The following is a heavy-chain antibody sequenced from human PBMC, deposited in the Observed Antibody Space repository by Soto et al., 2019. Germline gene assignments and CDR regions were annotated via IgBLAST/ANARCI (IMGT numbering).Heavy chain of an antibody. J-gene: IGHJ6*02. D-gene: IGHD3-16*01. CDR3: ARVGANYYYYYGMDV. CDR1: GFTFSSYA. V-gene: IGHV3-30-3*01. CDR2: ISYDGSNK. Sequence: GGSLRLSCAASGFTFSSYAMHWVRQAPGKGLEWVAVISYDGSNKFYAYYVKGRFTISRDNSKNTLYLQMNSLRAEDTAVYYCARVGANYYYYYGMDVWGQGTTVTVSS.